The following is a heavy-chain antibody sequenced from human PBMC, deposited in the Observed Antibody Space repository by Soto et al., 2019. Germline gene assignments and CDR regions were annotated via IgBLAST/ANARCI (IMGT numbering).Heavy chain of an antibody. CDR3: ARGITIFGVVRTYYYMDV. V-gene: IGHV1-8*02. Sequence: ASVKVSCKASGYTFTSYGLSWVRQAPGQGLEWMGWMNPNSGNTGYAQKFQGRVTMTRNTSISTAYMELSSLRSEDTAVYYCARGITIFGVVRTYYYMDVWGKGTTVTVSS. CDR1: GYTFTSYG. CDR2: MNPNSGNT. J-gene: IGHJ6*03. D-gene: IGHD3-3*01.